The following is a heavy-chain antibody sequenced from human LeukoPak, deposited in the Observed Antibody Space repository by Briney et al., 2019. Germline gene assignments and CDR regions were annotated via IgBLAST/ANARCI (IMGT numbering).Heavy chain of an antibody. J-gene: IGHJ4*02. V-gene: IGHV3-23*01. CDR2: INGSGGST. D-gene: IGHD6-19*01. CDR1: RFTFSSYA. Sequence: GGSLRLSCAAFRFTFSSYAMSWVRQAPGKGLEWVSSINGSGGSTYYADSVKGRFTISRDNSKNTLYLQMNSLRAGDTAIYYCAKKGYSTGWYTDYWGQATLVTVSS. CDR3: AKKGYSTGWYTDY.